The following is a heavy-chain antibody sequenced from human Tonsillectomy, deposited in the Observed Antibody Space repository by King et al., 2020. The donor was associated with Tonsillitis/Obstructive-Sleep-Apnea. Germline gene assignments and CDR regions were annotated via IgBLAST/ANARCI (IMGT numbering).Heavy chain of an antibody. D-gene: IGHD2-8*01. CDR1: GFTFSSYA. CDR2: ISYDGSND. Sequence: QVQLVESGGGVAQTGRSLSLSCAVSGFTFSSYAMHWVRQAPGKGLEWVAVISYDGSNDYYADSVKGRFTISRDNSKNTLFLQMNSLRAEDTAVYYCARAGCTRGVCRGYFDYWGQGTLVTVSS. CDR3: ARAGCTRGVCRGYFDY. V-gene: IGHV3-30*04. J-gene: IGHJ4*02.